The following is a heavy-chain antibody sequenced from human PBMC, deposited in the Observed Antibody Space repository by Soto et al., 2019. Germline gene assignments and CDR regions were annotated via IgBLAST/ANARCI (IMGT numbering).Heavy chain of an antibody. CDR2: ISWNSGNV. CDR1: GFRFGDYG. CDR3: AKASGIAVAGTSDS. Sequence: EVQLVESGGGLVQPGRSLRLSCAASGFRFGDYGMHWVRQAPGKGLEWVSGISWNSGNVGYAHSVKGRFTVSRDSANNFLYLQMNSLRPEDTAMYYCAKASGIAVAGTSDSWGQGTLVTVSS. V-gene: IGHV3-9*01. J-gene: IGHJ5*01. D-gene: IGHD6-19*01.